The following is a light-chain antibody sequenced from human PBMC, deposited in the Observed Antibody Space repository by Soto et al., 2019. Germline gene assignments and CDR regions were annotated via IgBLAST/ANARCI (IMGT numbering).Light chain of an antibody. CDR1: SSDVGAYNY. Sequence: QSVLTQPASASGSPGQSITISCTGTSSDVGAYNYVSWYQQHPGKAPKLMIHDVSNRPSGVSNRFSGSKSGNTASLTISGLPAEDEADYYCSSYTSSSSYVFGTGTKVTVL. CDR2: DVS. V-gene: IGLV2-14*01. J-gene: IGLJ1*01. CDR3: SSYTSSSSYV.